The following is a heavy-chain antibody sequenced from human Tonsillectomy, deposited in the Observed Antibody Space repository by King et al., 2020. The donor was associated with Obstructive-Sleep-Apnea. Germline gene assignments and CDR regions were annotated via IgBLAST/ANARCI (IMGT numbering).Heavy chain of an antibody. CDR2: IIPILGIA. Sequence: QLVQSGAEVKKPGSSVKVSCKASGGTFSSYAISWVRQAPGQGLEWMGGIIPILGIANYAQKFQGRVTITADKSTSTAYMELSSLRSEDTAVYYCARPSWSISSVRLQVYYYYYGMDVWGQGTTVTVSS. CDR1: GGTFSSYA. V-gene: IGHV1-69*04. J-gene: IGHJ6*02. CDR3: ARPSWSISSVRLQVYYYYYGMDV. D-gene: IGHD6-6*01.